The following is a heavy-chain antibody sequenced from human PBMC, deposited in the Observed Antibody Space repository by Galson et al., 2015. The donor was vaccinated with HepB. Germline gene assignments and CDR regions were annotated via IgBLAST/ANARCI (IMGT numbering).Heavy chain of an antibody. J-gene: IGHJ3*02. Sequence: SLRLSCAASGFTFSSYGMHWVRQAPGKGLEWVAVIWYDGSNKYYADSVKGRFTISRDNSKNTLYLQMNSLRAEDTAVYYCAREEGVHDYGLFDIWGQGTMVTVSS. V-gene: IGHV3-33*01. CDR1: GFTFSSYG. D-gene: IGHD4-17*01. CDR2: IWYDGSNK. CDR3: AREEGVHDYGLFDI.